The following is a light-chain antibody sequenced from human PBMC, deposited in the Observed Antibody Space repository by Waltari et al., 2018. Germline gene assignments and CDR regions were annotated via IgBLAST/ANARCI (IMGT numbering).Light chain of an antibody. J-gene: IGKJ3*01. Sequence: EIVLTQSPATLSLSPGERATLSCRASQSFSSYLAWYHQKPGQAPRLLIYDASNRATGIPARFSGSGSGTDFTLTISSLEPEDFAVYYCQQRSNWPITFGPGTKVDIK. CDR3: QQRSNWPIT. CDR2: DAS. CDR1: QSFSSY. V-gene: IGKV3-11*01.